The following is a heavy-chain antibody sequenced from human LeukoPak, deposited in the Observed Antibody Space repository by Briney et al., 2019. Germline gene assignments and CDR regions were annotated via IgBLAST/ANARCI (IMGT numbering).Heavy chain of an antibody. V-gene: IGHV3-74*01. D-gene: IGHD2/OR15-2a*01. CDR1: GKYW. CDR3: VSFYETY. CDR2: INSDGSWT. Sequence: GALRLLFAASGKYWIHWVRQIPGEGLVWVSHINSDGSWTSYADSVKGRFTISKDNAKNTVYLQMNSLRAEDTAVYYCVSFYETYWGRGTLVTVSS. J-gene: IGHJ4*02.